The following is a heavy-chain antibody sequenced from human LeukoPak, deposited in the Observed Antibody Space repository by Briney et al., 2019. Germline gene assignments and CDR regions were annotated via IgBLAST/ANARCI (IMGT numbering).Heavy chain of an antibody. Sequence: GRSRRLSCAASGFTFSSYGMHWVRQAPGKGLEWVAVISYDGSNKYYADSVKGRFTISRDNSKNTLYLQMNSLRAEDTAVYYCAKSHYRGFGELFSNFDYWGQGTLVTVSS. CDR2: ISYDGSNK. D-gene: IGHD3-10*01. CDR1: GFTFSSYG. V-gene: IGHV3-30*18. CDR3: AKSHYRGFGELFSNFDY. J-gene: IGHJ4*02.